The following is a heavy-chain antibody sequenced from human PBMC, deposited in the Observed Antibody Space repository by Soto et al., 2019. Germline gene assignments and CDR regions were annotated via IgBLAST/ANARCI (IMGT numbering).Heavy chain of an antibody. CDR2: IYYSGST. V-gene: IGHV4-39*01. J-gene: IGHJ4*02. D-gene: IGHD4-4*01. CDR1: GGSISSSSYY. Sequence: QLQLQESGPGLVKPSETLSLTCTVSGGSISSSSYYWGWIRQPPGKGLEWIGSIYYSGSTYYNPSLKSRVTIAVDTSKNQFSLKLSSVTAADTAVYYCARRVTIGEYYFDYWGQGTLVTVSS. CDR3: ARRVTIGEYYFDY.